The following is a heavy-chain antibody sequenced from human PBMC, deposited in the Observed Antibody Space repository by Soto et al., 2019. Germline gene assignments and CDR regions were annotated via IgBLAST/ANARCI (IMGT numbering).Heavy chain of an antibody. V-gene: IGHV4-34*01. CDR2: INHSGST. CDR1: GGSFSGYY. D-gene: IGHD1-26*01. CDR3: ARLEIIDSGSYRNFDY. J-gene: IGHJ4*02. Sequence: SETLSLTCAVYGGSFSGYYWSWIRQPPGKGLEWIGEINHSGSTNYNPSLKSRVTISVDTSKNQFSLKLSSVTAADTAVYYCARLEIIDSGSYRNFDYWGQGTLVTVSS.